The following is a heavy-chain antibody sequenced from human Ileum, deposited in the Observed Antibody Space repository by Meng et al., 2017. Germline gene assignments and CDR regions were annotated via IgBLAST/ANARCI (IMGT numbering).Heavy chain of an antibody. D-gene: IGHD3-3*01. Sequence: RPEPLRPSQTLSLSCFVRGVSISSNVNYWSWIRQHPGKGLEWLGYMYYSGSTYYNPSINTPITISLDTSKNQFSLRLDSVTAADTAVYFCARNDLAFWYFDLWGRGTLVTVSS. CDR1: GVSISSNVNY. CDR2: MYYSGST. V-gene: IGHV4-31*01. J-gene: IGHJ2*01. CDR3: ARNDLAFWYFDL.